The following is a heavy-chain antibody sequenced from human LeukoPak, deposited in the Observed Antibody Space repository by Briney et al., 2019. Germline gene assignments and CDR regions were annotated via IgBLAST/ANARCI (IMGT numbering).Heavy chain of an antibody. Sequence: GGSLRLSCAASGFSFSNYAMNWVRQAPGKGLEWVSGISGSGGRTYYADSVKGRFSISRDNSKNTLYLQMNSLRAEDTAVYYCAKGYYGSGTYGWFDPWGQGTLVTVSS. CDR3: AKGYYGSGTYGWFDP. V-gene: IGHV3-23*01. CDR2: ISGSGGRT. D-gene: IGHD3-10*01. CDR1: GFSFSNYA. J-gene: IGHJ5*02.